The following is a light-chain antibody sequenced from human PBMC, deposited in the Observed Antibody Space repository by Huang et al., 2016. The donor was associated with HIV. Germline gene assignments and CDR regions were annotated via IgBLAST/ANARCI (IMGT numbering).Light chain of an antibody. CDR3: MQGKQLPYT. CDR1: QGLLYREKIY. Sequence: DIVMTQTPLSMSVTPGQPASISCKSSQGLLYREKIYLYWYLQKPAQSPQLLIYELSTRFSGVPDRFSGSGSPTDFTLKISRVETEDVGVYYCMQGKQLPYTFGQGTRLEIK. CDR2: ELS. V-gene: IGKV2-29*02. J-gene: IGKJ2*01.